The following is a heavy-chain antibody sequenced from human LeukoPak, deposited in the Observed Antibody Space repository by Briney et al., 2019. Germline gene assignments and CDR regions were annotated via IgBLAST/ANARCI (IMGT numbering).Heavy chain of an antibody. J-gene: IGHJ4*02. CDR2: TSAGGDIT. CDR3: AYLDSSGFYYGRLRY. V-gene: IGHV3-23*01. Sequence: PGGSLRLSCEASGFTFSDHAMTWVRQTLAKGLESVSSTSAGGDITHYAESVKGRFTISRDNSKSTLYLQMNSLRAEDTAIYFCAYLDSSGFYYGRLRYWGQGTPVTVSS. D-gene: IGHD3-22*01. CDR1: GFTFSDHA.